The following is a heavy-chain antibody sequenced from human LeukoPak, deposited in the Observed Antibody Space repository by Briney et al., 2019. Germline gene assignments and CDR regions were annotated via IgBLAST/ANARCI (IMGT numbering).Heavy chain of an antibody. Sequence: PGGSLRLSCAASGFTFSDYWMDWVRQAPGKGLEWVANIRQDGDKRSYGGSVKGRFTISRDNAKNSLYLQMNSLRAEDTAVYYCARERSIIALAGTLDYWGQGTLVTVSS. CDR1: GFTFSDYW. D-gene: IGHD6-19*01. CDR2: IRQDGDKR. J-gene: IGHJ4*02. CDR3: ARERSIIALAGTLDY. V-gene: IGHV3-7*01.